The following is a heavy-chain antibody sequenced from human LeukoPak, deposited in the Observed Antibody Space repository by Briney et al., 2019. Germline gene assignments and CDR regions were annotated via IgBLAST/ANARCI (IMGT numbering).Heavy chain of an antibody. J-gene: IGHJ4*02. CDR2: ISAYNGNT. V-gene: IGHV1-18*01. CDR3: ARTLPGLDCSDH. CDR1: GYTFTSYG. Sequence: ASVKVSCKASGYTFTSYGISWVRQAPGQGLEWMGWISAYNGNTNYAQKFQGRVTMTTDTSTSTAQMELRSLRSDDTAVYYCARTLPGLDCSDHWGQGTLVTVSS. D-gene: IGHD1-14*01.